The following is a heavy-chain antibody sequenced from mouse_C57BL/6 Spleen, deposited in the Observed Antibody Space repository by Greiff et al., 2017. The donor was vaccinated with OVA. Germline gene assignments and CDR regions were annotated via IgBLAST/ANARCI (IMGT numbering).Heavy chain of an antibody. J-gene: IGHJ2*01. CDR2: ILPGSGST. CDR3: ASSDY. V-gene: IGHV1-9*01. Sequence: QVQLQQSGAELMKPGASVKLSCKATGYTFTGYWIEWVKQRPGHGLEWIGEILPGSGSTNYTEKFKGKATFTADTSSNTAYMQLSSLTTEDSAIYYCASSDYWGQGTTLTVSS. CDR1: GYTFTGYW.